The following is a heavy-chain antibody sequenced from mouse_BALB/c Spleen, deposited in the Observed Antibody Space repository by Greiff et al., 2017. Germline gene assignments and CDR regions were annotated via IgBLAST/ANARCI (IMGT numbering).Heavy chain of an antibody. CDR3: ARSGGSSWFAY. Sequence: EVQLQESGPELVKPGASVKISCKASGYTFTDYNMHWVKQSHGKSLEWIGYIYPYNGGTGYNQKFKSKATLTVDNSSSTAYMELRSLTSEDSAVYYCARSGGSSWFAYWGQGTLVTVSA. D-gene: IGHD1-1*01. J-gene: IGHJ3*01. CDR1: GYTFTDYN. CDR2: IYPYNGGT. V-gene: IGHV1S29*02.